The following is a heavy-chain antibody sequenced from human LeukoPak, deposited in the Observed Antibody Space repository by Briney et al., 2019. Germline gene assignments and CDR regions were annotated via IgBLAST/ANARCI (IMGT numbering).Heavy chain of an antibody. J-gene: IGHJ3*02. CDR1: GGSLNLHY. Sequence: SETLSLTCSVSGGSLNLHYWTWIRQPPGKGLEYIGDIYYNGGTAYAPSLKSRVTMSVDTTKNQVSLRLDSVTAADTAVYYCGRVVPAGRAFDNWGHGTMVTVSS. CDR2: IYYNGGT. CDR3: GRVVPAGRAFDN. D-gene: IGHD2-2*01. V-gene: IGHV4-59*11.